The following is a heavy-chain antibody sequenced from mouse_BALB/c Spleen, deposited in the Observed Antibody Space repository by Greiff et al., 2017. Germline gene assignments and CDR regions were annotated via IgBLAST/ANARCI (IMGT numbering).Heavy chain of an antibody. D-gene: IGHD1-2*01. J-gene: IGHJ4*01. CDR1: GFSLTSYG. Sequence: VKLMESGPGLVAPPQSLSITCTVSGFSLTSYGVHWVRQPPGKGLEWLGVIWAGGSTNYNSALMSRLSISKDNSKSQVFLKMNSLQTDDTAMYYCAREPTATLYAMDYWGQGTSVTVSS. CDR3: AREPTATLYAMDY. CDR2: IWAGGST. V-gene: IGHV2-9*02.